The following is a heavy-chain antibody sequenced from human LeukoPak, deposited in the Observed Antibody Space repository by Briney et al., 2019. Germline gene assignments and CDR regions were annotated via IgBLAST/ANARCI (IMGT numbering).Heavy chain of an antibody. V-gene: IGHV5-51*01. CDR2: IYPGDSDT. CDR1: GYSFTSYW. D-gene: IGHD4-17*01. Sequence: GESLKISXQGSGYSFTSYWIAWVRQKPGKGLEWMGIIYPGDSDTIYSPSFQGQVSISADTSINTAYLQWNSLKASDTAMYYCARPSGAAVTTNYFDYWGQGTLVTVSS. J-gene: IGHJ4*02. CDR3: ARPSGAAVTTNYFDY.